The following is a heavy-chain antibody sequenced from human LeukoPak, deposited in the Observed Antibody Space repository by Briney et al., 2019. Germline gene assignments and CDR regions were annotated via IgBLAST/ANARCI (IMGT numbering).Heavy chain of an antibody. CDR2: IYHSGST. D-gene: IGHD6-13*01. V-gene: IGHV4-30-2*01. Sequence: PSETLSLTCAVSGGSISSGGYSWSWIRQPPGKGLEWIGYIYHSGSTYYNPSLKSRVTISVDRSKNQFSLKLSSVTAADTAVYYCASQQQLTRGWFDPWGQGTLVTVSS. CDR3: ASQQQLTRGWFDP. J-gene: IGHJ5*02. CDR1: GGSISSGGYS.